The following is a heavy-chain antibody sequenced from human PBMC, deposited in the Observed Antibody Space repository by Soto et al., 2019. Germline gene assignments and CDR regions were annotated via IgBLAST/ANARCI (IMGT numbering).Heavy chain of an antibody. D-gene: IGHD7-27*01. CDR1: GFTFSSYG. V-gene: IGHV3-33*01. Sequence: VGSLRLSCAASGFTFSSYGMHWVRQAPGKGLEWVAVIWYDGSNKYYADSVKGRFTISRDNSKNTLYLQMNSLRAEDTAVYYCARDATPLTYYYYGMDVWGQGTTVTVSS. CDR2: IWYDGSNK. CDR3: ARDATPLTYYYYGMDV. J-gene: IGHJ6*02.